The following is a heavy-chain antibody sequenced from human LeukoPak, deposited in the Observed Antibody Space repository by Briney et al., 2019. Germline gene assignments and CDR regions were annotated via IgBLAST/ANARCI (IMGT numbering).Heavy chain of an antibody. CDR2: IYPSGST. V-gene: IGHV4-4*07. Sequence: SETLSLTCTVSGGSISSYCWSWIRQPAGKGLEWVGRIYPSGSTNYNPSLKSRVTMSVDTSKNQFSLKLTSVTAADTAVYYCARGSLRLGELSLYRWGQGTLVTVSS. D-gene: IGHD3-16*02. CDR3: ARGSLRLGELSLYR. CDR1: GGSISSYC. J-gene: IGHJ4*02.